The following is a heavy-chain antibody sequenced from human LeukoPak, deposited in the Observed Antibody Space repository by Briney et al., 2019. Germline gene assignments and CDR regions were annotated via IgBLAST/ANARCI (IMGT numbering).Heavy chain of an antibody. D-gene: IGHD6-19*01. CDR3: ARDLWDQRLAPSGNWFDP. CDR1: GYTFTGYY. CDR2: INPNSGGT. J-gene: IGHJ5*02. V-gene: IGHV1-2*02. Sequence: ASVKVSCKASGYTFTGYYMHWVRQAPGQGREWMGWINPNSGGTNYAQKFQGRVTMTRDTSISTAYMELSRLRSDDTAVYYCARDLWDQRLAPSGNWFDPWGQGTLVTVSS.